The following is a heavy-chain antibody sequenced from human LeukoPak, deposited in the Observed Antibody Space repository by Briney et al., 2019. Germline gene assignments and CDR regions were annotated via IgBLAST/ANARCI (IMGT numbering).Heavy chain of an antibody. Sequence: ASVKVSCKASGYTFTGYYMYWVLQAPGQGLEWMGYIYPNSGATKYAQKFQGRVTMTRDTSISTAYMELSGLRSDDTAVYYCGTLLSNGPFDYWGQGSLVTVSS. CDR3: GTLLSNGPFDY. CDR1: GYTFTGYY. V-gene: IGHV1-2*02. J-gene: IGHJ4*02. CDR2: IYPNSGAT.